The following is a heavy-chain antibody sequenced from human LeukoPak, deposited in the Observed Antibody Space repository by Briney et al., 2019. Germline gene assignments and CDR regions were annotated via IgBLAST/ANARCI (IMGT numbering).Heavy chain of an antibody. V-gene: IGHV3-9*01. CDR1: GFTFDDYA. D-gene: IGHD6-19*01. Sequence: GGSLRLSCAAAGFTFDDYAMHWVRQAPGKGLEWVSGISWNSGSIGYADSVKGRFTVSRDNAKNSLYLQMNSLRGEDTALCYCAKGIVAVADRVDYWGQGTLVTVSS. CDR2: ISWNSGSI. CDR3: AKGIVAVADRVDY. J-gene: IGHJ4*02.